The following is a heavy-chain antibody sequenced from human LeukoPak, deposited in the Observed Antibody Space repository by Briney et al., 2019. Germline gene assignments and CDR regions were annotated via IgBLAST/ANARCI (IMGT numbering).Heavy chain of an antibody. V-gene: IGHV1-2*02. CDR2: INPNSGGT. CDR3: ARDESFYYGLGTPPGY. J-gene: IGHJ4*02. CDR1: GYTFTGYY. D-gene: IGHD3-10*01. Sequence: ASVTVSCKASGYTFTGYYIHWVRQAPGQGLEWMGWINPNSGGTNYAQKLQGRVTITRDTSISTAYMELSRLRSDDTAVYYCARDESFYYGLGTPPGYWGQGTLVTVSS.